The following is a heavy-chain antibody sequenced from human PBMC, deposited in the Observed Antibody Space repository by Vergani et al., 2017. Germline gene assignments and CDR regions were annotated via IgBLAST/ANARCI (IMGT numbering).Heavy chain of an antibody. CDR1: GYTFTGYY. V-gene: IGHV1-2*04. Sequence: QVQLVQSGAEVKKPGASVKVSCKASGYTFTGYYLHWVRPAPGQGLEWMGWINPNSGGTNYAQKFQGWVTMTRDTSISTAYMELSRLRSDDTAVYYCARDDWGSSDAFDIWGQGTMVTVSA. J-gene: IGHJ3*02. CDR2: INPNSGGT. CDR3: ARDDWGSSDAFDI. D-gene: IGHD7-27*01.